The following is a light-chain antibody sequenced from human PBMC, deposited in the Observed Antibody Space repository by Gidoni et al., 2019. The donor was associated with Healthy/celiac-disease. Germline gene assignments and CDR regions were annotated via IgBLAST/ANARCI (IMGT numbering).Light chain of an antibody. CDR3: QQSFSSPWT. Sequence: DIQMTQSPSSLPASVGDRVTITCRASQTFSRNLNWYQQKPGGAPKLLIYGASSLQSGVPSRFSGSGSGTDFTLTISSLQPEDFATYYFQQSFSSPWTFGQGTKVEIK. J-gene: IGKJ1*01. CDR2: GAS. CDR1: QTFSRN. V-gene: IGKV1-39*01.